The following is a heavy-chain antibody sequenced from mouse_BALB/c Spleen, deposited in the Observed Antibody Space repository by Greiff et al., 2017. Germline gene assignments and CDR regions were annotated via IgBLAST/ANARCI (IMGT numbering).Heavy chain of an antibody. Sequence: VQLQQSGAELAKPGASVKMSCKASGYTFTSYWMHWVKQRPGQGLEWIGYINPSTGYTEYNQKFKDKATLTADKSSSTAYMQLSSLTSEDSADYYGASGGWVYCFDYWGQGTTLTVSA. CDR1: GYTFTSYW. V-gene: IGHV1-7*01. J-gene: IGHJ2*01. CDR3: ASGGWVYCFDY. CDR2: INPSTGYT.